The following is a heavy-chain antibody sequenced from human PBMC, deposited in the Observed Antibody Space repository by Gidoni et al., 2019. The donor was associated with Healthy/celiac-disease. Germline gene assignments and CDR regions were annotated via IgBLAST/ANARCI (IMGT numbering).Heavy chain of an antibody. CDR1: GFPVSSSY. Sequence: EVPLVESGGGLIQPAGSLVLSCSASGFPVSSSYMGRVRQAPGKGLAWVSVIYSGGSTYYADSVKGRFTISRDNSKNTLYLQMNSLRAEDTAVYYCARGIVVVDAFDIWGQGTMVTVSS. J-gene: IGHJ3*02. D-gene: IGHD3-22*01. CDR3: ARGIVVVDAFDI. CDR2: IYSGGST. V-gene: IGHV3-53*01.